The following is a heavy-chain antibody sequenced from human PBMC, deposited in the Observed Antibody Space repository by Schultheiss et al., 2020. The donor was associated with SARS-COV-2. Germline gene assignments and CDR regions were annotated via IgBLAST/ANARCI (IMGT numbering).Heavy chain of an antibody. CDR3: ARPGGDFWSGYQFDY. Sequence: SQTLSLTCAVYGASFTDNYWTWIRQSPGNGLEWIGEINHSGSSNQNPSLRSRVTLSVDTSKNQISLKLSSVTAADTAVYYCARPGGDFWSGYQFDYWGQGTLVTVSS. CDR2: INHSGSS. D-gene: IGHD3-3*01. V-gene: IGHV4-34*01. CDR1: GASFTDNY. J-gene: IGHJ4*02.